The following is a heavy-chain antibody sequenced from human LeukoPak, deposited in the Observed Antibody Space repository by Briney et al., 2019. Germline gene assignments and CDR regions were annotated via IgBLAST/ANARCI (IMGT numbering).Heavy chain of an antibody. V-gene: IGHV3-23*01. CDR1: GFTFGSYA. J-gene: IGHJ4*02. CDR3: AKNDDSYSSSCPGY. CDR2: ISADGGSA. D-gene: IGHD6-13*01. Sequence: GGSLRLSCAASGFTFGSYAMSWVRQAPGKGLEWVSAISADGGSAWYAGSVRGRSTISRDNSKNTLYLQMNSLRAEDTAVYYCAKNDDSYSSSCPGYWGQGTLVTVSS.